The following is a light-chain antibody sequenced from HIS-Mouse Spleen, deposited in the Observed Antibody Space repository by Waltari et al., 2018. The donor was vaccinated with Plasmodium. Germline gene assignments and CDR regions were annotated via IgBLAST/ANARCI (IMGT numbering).Light chain of an antibody. CDR1: QCISSY. CDR3: QQYYSFPRT. J-gene: IGKJ1*01. CDR2: AAY. Sequence: AIWMTQSPYLLSASTGDRVTISCRMRQCISSYLAWYQQKPGKAPELLIYAAYTLQSGVPSRFSGSGSGTDFTLTISCLQSEDFATYYCQQYYSFPRTFGQGTKVEIK. V-gene: IGKV1D-8*02.